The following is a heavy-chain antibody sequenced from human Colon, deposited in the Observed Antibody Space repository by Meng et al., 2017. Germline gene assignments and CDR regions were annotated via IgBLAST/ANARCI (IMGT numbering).Heavy chain of an antibody. CDR3: ARDLHIAAANY. D-gene: IGHD6-13*01. CDR2: IIGDGSAR. V-gene: IGHV3-74*01. J-gene: IGHJ4*02. Sequence: VRLVESGGGLVQRGGSLRLFCEASGFTFSDFWMHWVRQAPGKGLEWVSRIIGDGSARDYADSVKGRFIISRDNAKTTVYLEMNNLRAEDTAIYYCARDLHIAAANYWGQGTLVTVSS. CDR1: GFTFSDFW.